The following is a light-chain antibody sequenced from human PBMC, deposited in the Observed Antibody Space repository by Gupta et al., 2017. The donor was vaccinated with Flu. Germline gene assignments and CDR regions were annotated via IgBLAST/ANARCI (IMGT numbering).Light chain of an antibody. CDR3: SSYTSGSTLVVA. CDR2: DVS. CDR1: TSDVGGYNS. J-gene: IGLJ2*01. V-gene: IGLV2-14*01. Sequence: QSALTQPASVSGSPGQSITISCTGTTSDVGGYNSVSWYQQRPGTAPKLMIYDVSNRPSGISNRFSGSKSGNTASLTISGLQAEDEADYYCSSYTSGSTLVVAFGGGTKLNV.